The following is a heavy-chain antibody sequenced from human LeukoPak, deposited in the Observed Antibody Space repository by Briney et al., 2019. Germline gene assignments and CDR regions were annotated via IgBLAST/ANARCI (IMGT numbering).Heavy chain of an antibody. CDR2: INPNSGGT. CDR1: GYTFTGYY. CDR3: ARGPSIAARPGNWFDP. Sequence: GASVKVSCKASGYTFTGYYMHWVRQAPGQGLEWMGWINPNSGGTNYAQKFQGRVTMTRDTSISTAYMALSRLRSDDTAVYYCARGPSIAARPGNWFDPWGQGTLVTVSS. J-gene: IGHJ5*02. D-gene: IGHD6-6*01. V-gene: IGHV1-2*02.